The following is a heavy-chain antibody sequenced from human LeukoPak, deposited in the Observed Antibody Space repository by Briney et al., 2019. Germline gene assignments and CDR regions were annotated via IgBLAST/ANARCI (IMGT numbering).Heavy chain of an antibody. CDR2: IYHSGST. CDR3: AREDDSSGYYPYYYYYMDV. Sequence: PSETLSLTCTVSGYSVSSGYYWGWIRQPPGKGLEWIGSIYHSGSTYYNPSLKSRVTISVDTSKNQFSLKLSSVTAADTAVYYCAREDDSSGYYPYYYYYMDVWGKGTTVTVSS. J-gene: IGHJ6*03. D-gene: IGHD3-22*01. V-gene: IGHV4-38-2*02. CDR1: GYSVSSGYY.